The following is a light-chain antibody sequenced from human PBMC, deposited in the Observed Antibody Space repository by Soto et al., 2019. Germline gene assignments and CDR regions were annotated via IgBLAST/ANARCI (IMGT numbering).Light chain of an antibody. J-gene: IGKJ1*01. CDR2: GAS. V-gene: IGKV3-15*01. CDR1: QSVSSN. Sequence: EIVMTQSPATLSVSTGERATLSCRASQSVSSNLAWYQQKPDQAPRLLIYGASTRATGIPARFSGSGSGTEFTLTISSLQSEDFAVYYCQQYNNWPQTFGQGTKVEIK. CDR3: QQYNNWPQT.